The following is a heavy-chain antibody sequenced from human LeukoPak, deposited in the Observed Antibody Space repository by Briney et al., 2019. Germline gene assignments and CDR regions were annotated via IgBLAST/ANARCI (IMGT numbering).Heavy chain of an antibody. J-gene: IGHJ6*02. Sequence: SETLSRNGAGYGGSVSGYYWSWIRQPPGKGLEWIGEINHSGSTNYNPSLKSRVTISVDTSKNQFSLKLSSVTAADTAVYYCARGHTGYYYYYYGMDVWGQGTTVTVSS. CDR3: ARGHTGYYYYYYGMDV. V-gene: IGHV4-34*01. D-gene: IGHD2-8*02. CDR1: GGSVSGYY. CDR2: INHSGST.